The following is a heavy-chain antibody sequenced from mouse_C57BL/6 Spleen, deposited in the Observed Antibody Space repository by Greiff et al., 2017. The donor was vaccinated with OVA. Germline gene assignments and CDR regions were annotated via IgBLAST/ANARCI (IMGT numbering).Heavy chain of an antibody. V-gene: IGHV1-76*01. D-gene: IGHD3-2*02. CDR2: IYPGSGNT. Sequence: VQLQQSGAELVRPGASVKLSCKASGYTFTDYYINWVKQRPGQGLEWIARIYPGSGNTYYNEKFKGKATLTAEKSSSPAYMQLILLTSEVSAVYSCARCGAQATSYFDYWGQGTTLTVSS. CDR3: ARCGAQATSYFDY. CDR1: GYTFTDYY. J-gene: IGHJ2*01.